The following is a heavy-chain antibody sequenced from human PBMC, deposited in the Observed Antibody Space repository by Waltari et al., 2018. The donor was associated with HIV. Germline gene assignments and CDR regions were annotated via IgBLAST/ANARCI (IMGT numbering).Heavy chain of an antibody. CDR2: IYYDGSKK. Sequence: GRSLRLSCAASGFTFKNFAMNWVRQAPGKGLEWVGNIYYDGSKKFYGDSVRGRFTISRDNSKQILYLQMNSLRVEDTALYYCARDYNYAPDYWGQGTLVVVSS. V-gene: IGHV3-33*01. CDR3: ARDYNYAPDY. D-gene: IGHD5-18*01. J-gene: IGHJ4*02. CDR1: GFTFKNFA.